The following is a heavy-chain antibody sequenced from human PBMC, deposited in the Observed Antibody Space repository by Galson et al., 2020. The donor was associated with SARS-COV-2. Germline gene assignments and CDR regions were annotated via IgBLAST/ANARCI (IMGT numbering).Heavy chain of an antibody. CDR2: IYYSGST. Sequence: SETLSLTCTVSGGSISSGGYYWSWIRQHPGKGLEWIGYIYYSGSTYYNPSLKSRVTISVDTSKNQFSLKLSSVTAADTAVYYCARDRAEGYARGMDVWGQGTTVTVSS. CDR3: ARDRAEGYARGMDV. CDR1: GGSISSGGYY. V-gene: IGHV4-31*03. J-gene: IGHJ6*02. D-gene: IGHD2-15*01.